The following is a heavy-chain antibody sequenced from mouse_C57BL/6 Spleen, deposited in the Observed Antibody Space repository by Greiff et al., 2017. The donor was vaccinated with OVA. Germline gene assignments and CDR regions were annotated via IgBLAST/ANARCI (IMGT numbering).Heavy chain of an antibody. J-gene: IGHJ4*01. Sequence: QVQLQHPGTELVKPGASVKLSCKASGYTFTSYWMHWVKQRPGQGLEWIGNINPSNGGTNYNEKFKSKATLTVDKSSSTAYMQLSSLTSEDSAVYYCARWGYYSKVYYAMDYWGQGTSVTVSS. V-gene: IGHV1-53*01. CDR3: ARWGYYSKVYYAMDY. CDR1: GYTFTSYW. CDR2: INPSNGGT. D-gene: IGHD2-5*01.